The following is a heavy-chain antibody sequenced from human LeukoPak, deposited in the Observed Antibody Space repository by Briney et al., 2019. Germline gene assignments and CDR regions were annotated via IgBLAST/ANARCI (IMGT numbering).Heavy chain of an antibody. V-gene: IGHV4-39*01. D-gene: IGHD6-25*01. CDR2: IYYSGSA. CDR3: ARQSTIAAARIDP. J-gene: IGHJ5*02. Sequence: SETLSLTCTVSGGSISDSDYYWGWIRQPPGRGLEWIGNIYYSGSAYYSPSLKSRVTVSVDTSKNQFSLKLNSVTAADTAVYYCARQSTIAAARIDPWGQGTLVTVSS. CDR1: GGSISDSDYY.